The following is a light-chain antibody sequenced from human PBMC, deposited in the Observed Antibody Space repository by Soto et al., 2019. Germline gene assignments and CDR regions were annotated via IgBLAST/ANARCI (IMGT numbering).Light chain of an antibody. V-gene: IGKV1-39*01. Sequence: DLQMTQSPSSLSASVGDRVTITCRAKESVSSYVNWYQQKPGKAPKLLIYAASSLQSGVPARFSGSGSVTDFTLTISGLQPEDFATYYCQKSYSKWTFGQGTKVEIK. CDR2: AAS. J-gene: IGKJ1*01. CDR1: ESVSSY. CDR3: QKSYSKWT.